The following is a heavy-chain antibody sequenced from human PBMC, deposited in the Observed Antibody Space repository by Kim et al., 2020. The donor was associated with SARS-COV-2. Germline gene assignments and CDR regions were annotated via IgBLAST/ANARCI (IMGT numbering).Heavy chain of an antibody. CDR1: GFTVSSNY. CDR2: IYSGGST. CDR3: ARAPTHYDSSGYLFDY. D-gene: IGHD3-22*01. J-gene: IGHJ4*02. Sequence: GGSLRLSCAASGFTVSSNYMSWVRQAPGKGLEWVSVIYSGGSTYYADSVKGRFTISRDNSKNTLYLQMNSLRAEDTAVYYCARAPTHYDSSGYLFDYWGQGTLVTVSS. V-gene: IGHV3-53*01.